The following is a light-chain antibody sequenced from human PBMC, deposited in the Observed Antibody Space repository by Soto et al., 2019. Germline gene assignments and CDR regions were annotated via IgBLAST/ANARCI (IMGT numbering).Light chain of an antibody. Sequence: EMVLTQSQGTLSLSPRDGPTLXCRAIQSVSNNNLSGYQQKPGQAPPLLIYCASSRATGVPDRFSGGGSCTDSTLTISRLEPEDVSVYYCQHFVNSLTWTFGQGTKVDIK. V-gene: IGKV3-20*01. CDR1: QSVSNNN. CDR3: QHFVNSLTWT. J-gene: IGKJ1*01. CDR2: CAS.